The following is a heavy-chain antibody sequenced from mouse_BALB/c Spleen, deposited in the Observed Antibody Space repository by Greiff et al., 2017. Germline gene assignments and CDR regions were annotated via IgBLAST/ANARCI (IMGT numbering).Heavy chain of an antibody. CDR3: ARDGYDWFAY. J-gene: IGHJ3*01. V-gene: IGHV1-87*01. CDR1: GYTFTSYW. Sequence: VKLQESGAELARPGASVKLSCKASGYTFTSYWMQWVKQRPGQGLEWIGAIYPGDGDTRYTQKFKGKATLTADKSSSTAYMQLSSLASEDSAVYYCARDGYDWFAYWGQGTLVTVSA. D-gene: IGHD2-2*01. CDR2: IYPGDGDT.